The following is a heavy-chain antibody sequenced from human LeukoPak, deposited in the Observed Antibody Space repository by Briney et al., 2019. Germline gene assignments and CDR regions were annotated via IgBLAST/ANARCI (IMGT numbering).Heavy chain of an antibody. V-gene: IGHV3-23*01. CDR1: GFTFNNYA. J-gene: IGHJ4*02. CDR2: ISGSGGST. CDR3: AKDLIGDYPTIGDY. D-gene: IGHD4-17*01. Sequence: GGSLRLSCAASGFTFNNYAMSWVRQAPGKGLEWVSAISGSGGSTYYADSVKGRFTISRDNSKNTLYLQMNSLRAEDTAVYYCAKDLIGDYPTIGDYWGQGTLVTVSS.